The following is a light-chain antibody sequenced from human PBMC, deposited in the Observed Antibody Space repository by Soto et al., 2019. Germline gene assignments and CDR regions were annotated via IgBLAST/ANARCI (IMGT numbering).Light chain of an antibody. CDR2: AAS. V-gene: IGKV1-39*01. Sequence: IQMTQSPSSLSASVGDRATITCRASQSIRSYLNCYQQKPGKAPNLLIYAASGLQTGVPSRFSGSGSGTDFTLSISSLQREDFATYYCQQSYITPPGTFGQGTKVDIK. CDR3: QQSYITPPGT. J-gene: IGKJ1*01. CDR1: QSIRSY.